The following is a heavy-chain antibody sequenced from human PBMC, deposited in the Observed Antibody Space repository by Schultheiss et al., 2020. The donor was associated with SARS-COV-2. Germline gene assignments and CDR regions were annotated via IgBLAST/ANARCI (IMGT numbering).Heavy chain of an antibody. V-gene: IGHV3-21*01. D-gene: IGHD1-14*01. CDR3: ARQAEDGMDV. Sequence: GGSLRLSCAASGFTFSSYSMNWVRQAPGKGLEWVSSISSSSSYIYYADSVKGRFTISRDNSKNTLYLQMNSLRAEDTAVYYCARQAEDGMDVWGQGTTVTVSS. J-gene: IGHJ6*02. CDR1: GFTFSSYS. CDR2: ISSSSSYI.